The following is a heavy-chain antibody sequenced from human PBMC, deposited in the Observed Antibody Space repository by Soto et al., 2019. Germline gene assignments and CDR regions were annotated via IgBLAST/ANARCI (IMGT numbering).Heavy chain of an antibody. CDR1: GGSISSSSYY. Sequence: QLQLQESGPGLVKPSETLSLTCTVSGGSISSSSYYWGWIRQPPGKGLEWIGSIYYSGSTYYNPSLKSRVTISVDTSKNQFSLKLSSVTAADTAVYYCARRRSGYCTNGVCYTLSWFDPWGQGTLVTVSS. D-gene: IGHD2-8*01. CDR2: IYYSGST. J-gene: IGHJ5*02. V-gene: IGHV4-39*01. CDR3: ARRRSGYCTNGVCYTLSWFDP.